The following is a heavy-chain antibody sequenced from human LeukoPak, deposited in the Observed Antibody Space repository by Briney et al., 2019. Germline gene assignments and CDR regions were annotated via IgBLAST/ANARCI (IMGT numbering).Heavy chain of an antibody. Sequence: GESLKISCKGSGYSFTSYWIGWVRQMPGKGLEWMGIIYPGDSDTRYSPSFQGQVTISADKSISTAYLQWSSLRASDTAMYYCARAKDYYDSSALYYFDYWGQGTLVTVSS. CDR1: GYSFTSYW. CDR3: ARAKDYYDSSALYYFDY. CDR2: IYPGDSDT. J-gene: IGHJ4*02. V-gene: IGHV5-51*01. D-gene: IGHD3-22*01.